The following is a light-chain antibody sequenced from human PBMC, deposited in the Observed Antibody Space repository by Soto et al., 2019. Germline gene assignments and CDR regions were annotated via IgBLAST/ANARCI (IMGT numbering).Light chain of an antibody. CDR2: GAS. J-gene: IGKJ1*01. CDR3: QQYNNWLWT. CDR1: QNISSN. Sequence: IVMPQSPATLSVSPGERATLSCRASQNISSNLAWYQQNPGQAPRVLIDGASTRATGIPARFSGSGAGTEFTLTISSLQSEDFAVYYCQQYNNWLWTFGQGTKVESK. V-gene: IGKV3-15*01.